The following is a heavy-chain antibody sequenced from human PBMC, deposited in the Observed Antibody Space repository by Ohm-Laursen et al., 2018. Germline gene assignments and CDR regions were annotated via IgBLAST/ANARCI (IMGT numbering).Heavy chain of an antibody. D-gene: IGHD3-16*01. CDR1: GYTFTGYY. Sequence: ASVKVSCKASGYTFTGYYMHWVRQAPGQGLEWMGWIYPNSGATNDAQRFQGRVTMTRDTSINTAYMELSSLRSDDTALYYCARDGASGGAFDIWGQGTMVTVSS. J-gene: IGHJ3*02. CDR3: ARDGASGGAFDI. CDR2: IYPNSGAT. V-gene: IGHV1-2*02.